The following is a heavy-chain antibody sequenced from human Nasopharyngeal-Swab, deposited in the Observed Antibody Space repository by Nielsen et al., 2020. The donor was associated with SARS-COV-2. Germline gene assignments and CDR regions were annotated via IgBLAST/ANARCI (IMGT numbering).Heavy chain of an antibody. Sequence: GESLKISCAASGFTFSSYSMNWVRQAPGKGLEWVSSISSSSGSTIYYADSVKGRFTISRDNAKNSLYLQMNSLRAEDTAVYYCARDQTTVTTFYGMDVWGQGTTVTVSS. D-gene: IGHD4-17*01. CDR3: ARDQTTVTTFYGMDV. V-gene: IGHV3-21*04. CDR1: GFTFSSYS. CDR2: ISSSSGSTI. J-gene: IGHJ6*02.